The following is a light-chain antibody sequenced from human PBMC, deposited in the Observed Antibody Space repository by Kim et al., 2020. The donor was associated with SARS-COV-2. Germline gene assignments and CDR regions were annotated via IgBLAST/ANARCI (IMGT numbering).Light chain of an antibody. CDR2: GNS. CDR3: QSYDSSLSVV. V-gene: IGLV1-40*01. Sequence: GQGVTTSCTGSSSNIGAGYDVHWYQQLPGTAPKRLIYGNSNRPSGVPDRFAGSKSGTSASLAITGLQAEDEADYYCQSYDSSLSVVFGGGTQLTVL. J-gene: IGLJ2*01. CDR1: SSNIGAGYD.